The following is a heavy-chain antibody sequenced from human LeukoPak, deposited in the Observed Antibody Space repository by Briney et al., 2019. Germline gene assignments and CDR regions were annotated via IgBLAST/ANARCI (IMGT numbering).Heavy chain of an antibody. Sequence: SETLSLTCTVSGGSISSYYWSWIRQPPGKGLEWIGYIYYSGNTNYTPSLKSRVTISVDTSKNHFSLKLSSVTAADTAVYYCAGITYYDFWSGNRYFQHWGQGTLVTVS. CDR2: IYYSGNT. CDR3: AGITYYDFWSGNRYFQH. V-gene: IGHV4-59*01. D-gene: IGHD3-3*01. CDR1: GGSISSYY. J-gene: IGHJ1*01.